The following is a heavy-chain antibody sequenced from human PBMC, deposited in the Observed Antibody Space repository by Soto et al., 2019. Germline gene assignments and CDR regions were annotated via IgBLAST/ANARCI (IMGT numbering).Heavy chain of an antibody. CDR3: AIDRRGVMDV. Sequence: EVQLLESGGGLVQPGGSLRLSCAASGFTFSNYDMSWVRQAPGKGLEWVSAVSESGRSTYYADSVKGHFTISRDNSKNTLYLQMNSLRAEDTAIYFCAIDRRGVMDVWGQGTTVTVSS. CDR1: GFTFSNYD. CDR2: VSESGRST. J-gene: IGHJ6*02. D-gene: IGHD3-10*01. V-gene: IGHV3-23*01.